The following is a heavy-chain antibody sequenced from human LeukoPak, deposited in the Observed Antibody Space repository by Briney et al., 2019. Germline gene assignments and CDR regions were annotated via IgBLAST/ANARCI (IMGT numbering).Heavy chain of an antibody. D-gene: IGHD3-10*01. V-gene: IGHV4-59*11. J-gene: IGHJ4*02. Sequence: PSETLSLTCTVSGGSINNHYWSWIRQPPGMGLEWVGYIYFTGTTNYNPSLKSRVTISLDKSKTQFSLKLSSVTATDTAIYYCARGGGSPRNWGQGTLVTVSS. CDR3: ARGGGSPRN. CDR1: GGSINNHY. CDR2: IYFTGTT.